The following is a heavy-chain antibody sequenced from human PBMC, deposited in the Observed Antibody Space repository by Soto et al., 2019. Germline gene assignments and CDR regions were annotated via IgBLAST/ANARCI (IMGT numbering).Heavy chain of an antibody. V-gene: IGHV3-74*01. CDR2: IDNAGSSA. D-gene: IGHD1-26*01. CDR3: TRVGGSVSGMDV. Sequence: EVQLVESGGGLVQPGGSLRLSCAASGFTFSIYWMHWVRQAPGKGPVWVSRIDNAGSSAGYADSVKGRFTISRDNAKNTVYLQMNSLRAEDTAVYYCTRVGGSVSGMDVWGQGTTVTVSS. CDR1: GFTFSIYW. J-gene: IGHJ6*02.